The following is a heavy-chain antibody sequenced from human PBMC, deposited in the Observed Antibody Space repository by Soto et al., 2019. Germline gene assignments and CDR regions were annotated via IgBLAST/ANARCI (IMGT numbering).Heavy chain of an antibody. CDR1: GGSISSSSYY. CDR3: ARRSSDILTGYESYYFDY. D-gene: IGHD3-9*01. Sequence: SETLSLTCTVSGGSISSSSYYWGWIRQPPGKGLEWIGSIYYSGSTYYNPSLKSRVTISVDTSKNQFSLKLSSVTAADTAVYYCARRSSDILTGYESYYFDYWGQGTPVTVSS. J-gene: IGHJ4*02. V-gene: IGHV4-39*01. CDR2: IYYSGST.